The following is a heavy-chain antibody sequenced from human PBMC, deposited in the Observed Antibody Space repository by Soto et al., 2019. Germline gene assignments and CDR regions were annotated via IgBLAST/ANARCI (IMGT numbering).Heavy chain of an antibody. CDR1: GGSFSGYY. D-gene: IGHD4-17*01. CDR2: INHSGST. V-gene: IGHV4-34*01. Sequence: SETLSLTCAVYGGSFSGYYWSWIRQPPGKGLEWIGEINHSGSTNYNPSLKSRVTISVDTSKNQFSLKLISVTAADTAVYYCARGLMTTVVTYYYYYGMDVWGQGTTVTVSS. J-gene: IGHJ6*02. CDR3: ARGLMTTVVTYYYYYGMDV.